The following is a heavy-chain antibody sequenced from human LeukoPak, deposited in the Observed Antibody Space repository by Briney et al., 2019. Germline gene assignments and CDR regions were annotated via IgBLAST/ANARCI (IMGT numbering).Heavy chain of an antibody. Sequence: PGGSLRLSCAASGFTLSTYTMSWVRQTPGKGLEWIGEINRRGSTNYNPSLKSRVTISVDTSKNQFSLKLSSVTAADTAVYYCARGLDNWNVYIFDNWGLGTLVTVSS. J-gene: IGHJ4*02. D-gene: IGHD1-20*01. CDR3: ARGLDNWNVYIFDN. V-gene: IGHV4-34*01. CDR1: GFTLSTYT. CDR2: INRRGST.